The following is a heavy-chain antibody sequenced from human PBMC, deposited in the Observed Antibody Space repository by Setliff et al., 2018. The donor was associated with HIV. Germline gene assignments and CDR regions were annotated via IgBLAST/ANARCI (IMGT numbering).Heavy chain of an antibody. D-gene: IGHD1-1*01. CDR2: ISSSGTTT. CDR3: VRDHRPSNNNWHHWFDP. V-gene: IGHV3-11*04. J-gene: IGHJ5*02. CDR1: GFTFSDYS. Sequence: GGSLRLSCAASGFTFSDYSMSWVRQAPGKGLEWISYISSSGTTTYYADSVKGRFTISRDNAKNSVLLQMNSLRAEDTAIYYCVRDHRPSNNNWHHWFDPWGQGTLVTVAS.